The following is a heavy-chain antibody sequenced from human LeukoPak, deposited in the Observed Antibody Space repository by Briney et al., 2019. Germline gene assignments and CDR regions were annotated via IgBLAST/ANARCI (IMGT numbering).Heavy chain of an antibody. J-gene: IGHJ4*02. CDR2: IYHSGST. D-gene: IGHD4-23*01. CDR1: GYSISSXXY. V-gene: IGHV4-38-2*02. Sequence: SETXXLTCTVSGYSISSXXYXGWIXPPPGKXXEWIGSIYHSGSTYYNPSLKSRVTISVDTSKNQFSLKLSSVTAADTAVYYCAKDLYGGNAYWGQGTLVTVSS. CDR3: AKDLYGGNAY.